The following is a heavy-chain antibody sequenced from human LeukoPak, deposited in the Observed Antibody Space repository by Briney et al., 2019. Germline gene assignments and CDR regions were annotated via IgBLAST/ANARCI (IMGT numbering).Heavy chain of an antibody. CDR2: IGAYNGNT. Sequence: ASVKVSCKASGYTFTSYGISWVRQAPGQGLEWMGWIGAYNGNTNYAQKLQGRVTMTTDTSTSTAYMELRSLRSDDTAVYYCARDRADCSGGSCYYHFDYWGQGTLVTVSS. D-gene: IGHD2-15*01. CDR1: GYTFTSYG. V-gene: IGHV1-18*01. CDR3: ARDRADCSGGSCYYHFDY. J-gene: IGHJ4*02.